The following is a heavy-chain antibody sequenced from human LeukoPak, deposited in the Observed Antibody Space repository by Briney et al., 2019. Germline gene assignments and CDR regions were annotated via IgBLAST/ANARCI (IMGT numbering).Heavy chain of an antibody. Sequence: GGSLRLSCAASGFTFSTYNMNWVRQAPGKGLEWVSFISSSSNPIYYADSVRGRFTISRDNSKNTLYLQMNSLRAEDTAIYYCAKHSSNSLLVDYWGRGTLVTVSS. CDR1: GFTFSTYN. J-gene: IGHJ4*02. D-gene: IGHD4-11*01. CDR2: ISSSSNPI. V-gene: IGHV3-48*01. CDR3: AKHSSNSLLVDY.